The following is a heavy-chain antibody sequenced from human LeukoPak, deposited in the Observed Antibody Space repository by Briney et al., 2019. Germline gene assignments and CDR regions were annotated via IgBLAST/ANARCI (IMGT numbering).Heavy chain of an antibody. CDR2: INPNSGGT. Sequence: ASVRVSCKTSGYTFTGYYIHWVRQAPGQGLEWMGRINPNSGGTNYAQKFQGRVTMTRDTSISTACMELSRLRSDDTAVYYCARDYGPLQSTFYYMDVWGKGTTVTVSS. J-gene: IGHJ6*03. CDR3: ARDYGPLQSTFYYMDV. D-gene: IGHD3-16*01. V-gene: IGHV1-2*06. CDR1: GYTFTGYY.